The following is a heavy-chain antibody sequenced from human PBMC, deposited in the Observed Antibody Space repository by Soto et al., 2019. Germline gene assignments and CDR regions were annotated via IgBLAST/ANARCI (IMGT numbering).Heavy chain of an antibody. CDR1: GGFLSESY. V-gene: IGHV4-34*01. D-gene: IGHD3-16*01. Sequence: LSLTCGVYGGFLSESYWTWIRQPPGEGLDWIGEINHVGGTNYNPSLKSRVTMSVDTSQNQFSLRRISVTAADAAMYFCVRIRYQLPSSVLWLDPWGQGTPVTVSS. J-gene: IGHJ5*02. CDR3: VRIRYQLPSSVLWLDP. CDR2: INHVGGT.